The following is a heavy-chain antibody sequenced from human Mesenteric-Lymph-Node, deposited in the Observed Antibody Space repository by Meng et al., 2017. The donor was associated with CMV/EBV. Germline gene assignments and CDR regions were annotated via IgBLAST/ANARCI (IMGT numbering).Heavy chain of an antibody. V-gene: IGHV1-69*06. Sequence: CKASGGTFSSYAIRWVRQARGQGLEWMGGIIPIFGAANYAQKFQGRVTITADKSTSTAYMELSSLRSEDTAVYYCARVQLELYYFDYWGQGTLVTVSS. CDR2: IIPIFGAA. J-gene: IGHJ4*02. CDR1: GGTFSSYA. CDR3: ARVQLELYYFDY. D-gene: IGHD1-1*01.